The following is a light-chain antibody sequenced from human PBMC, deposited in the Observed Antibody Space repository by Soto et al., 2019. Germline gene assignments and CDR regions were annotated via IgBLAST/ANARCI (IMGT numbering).Light chain of an antibody. V-gene: IGKV1-5*03. CDR1: QSISSW. Sequence: DIQMTQSPSTLSASVGDRVTITCRASQSISSWLAWYQQKPGKAPKLLIYKASSLESGVPSRFSGSGSGTEFTLTISSLQPHDFATYYCQKYNSYYTFGQGTKVDIK. CDR3: QKYNSYYT. J-gene: IGKJ2*01. CDR2: KAS.